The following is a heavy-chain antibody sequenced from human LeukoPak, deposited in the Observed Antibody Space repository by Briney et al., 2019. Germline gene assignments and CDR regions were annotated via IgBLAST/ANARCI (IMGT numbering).Heavy chain of an antibody. CDR3: ARAPSPYCSSTSCFFI. J-gene: IGHJ4*02. CDR2: INPNSGGT. D-gene: IGHD2-2*01. CDR1: GYTFTGYY. Sequence: WASVEVSCKASGYTFTGYYMHWVRQAPGQGLEWMGWINPNSGGTNYAQKFQGRVTMTRDTSTSTAYMELSRLRSDDTAVYYCARAPSPYCSSTSCFFIWGQGTLVTVSS. V-gene: IGHV1-2*02.